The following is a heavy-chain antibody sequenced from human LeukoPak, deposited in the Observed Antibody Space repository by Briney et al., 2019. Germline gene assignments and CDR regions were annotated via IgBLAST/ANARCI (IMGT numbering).Heavy chain of an antibody. V-gene: IGHV2-70*04. CDR1: GFSLPTRGMG. Sequence: SGPSLVQPTQTLTLTCTFSGFSLPTRGMGGGWIRQTPGKALEWLSRSDGDDGKFYSPSLTTSLTISKATSKNQVVLTMTNMDPVDTGTYYCARISTYCYSVNCYFEYWGQGTLVTVSS. CDR2: SDGDDGK. J-gene: IGHJ4*02. CDR3: ARISTYCYSVNCYFEY. D-gene: IGHD2/OR15-2a*01.